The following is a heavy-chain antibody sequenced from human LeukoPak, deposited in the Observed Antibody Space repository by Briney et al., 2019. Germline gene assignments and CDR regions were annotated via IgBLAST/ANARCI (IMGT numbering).Heavy chain of an antibody. J-gene: IGHJ5*02. CDR3: ARDVITMNRWGFDP. CDR2: ISSSSSYI. V-gene: IGHV3-21*01. CDR1: GLTFSSYS. D-gene: IGHD3-22*01. Sequence: GGSLRLSCAASGLTFSSYSMNWVRQAPGKGLEWVSSISSSSSYIYYADSVKGRFTISRDNAKNSLYLQMNSLRAEDTAVYYCARDVITMNRWGFDPWGQGTLVTVSS.